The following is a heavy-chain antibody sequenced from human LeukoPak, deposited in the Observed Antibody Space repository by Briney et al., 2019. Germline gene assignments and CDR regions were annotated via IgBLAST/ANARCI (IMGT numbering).Heavy chain of an antibody. CDR2: INHSGST. V-gene: IGHV4-34*01. J-gene: IGHJ6*03. Sequence: PSETLSHTCAVYGGSFSGYYWSWIRQPPGKGLEWIGEINHSGSTNYNPSLQSRVTISVDTSKNQFSLKLSSVTAADTAVYYCARGIMITFGGVIGDYYYYYMDVWGKGTTVTVSS. CDR3: ARGIMITFGGVIGDYYYYYMDV. D-gene: IGHD3-16*02. CDR1: GGSFSGYY.